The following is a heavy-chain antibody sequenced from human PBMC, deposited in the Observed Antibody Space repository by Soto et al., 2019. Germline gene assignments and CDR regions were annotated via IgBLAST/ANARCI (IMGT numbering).Heavy chain of an antibody. V-gene: IGHV3-7*03. CDR1: GFTFSGFW. Sequence: GALRVACSASGFTFSGFWMNWVRQAPGKGLEWVANIKQYGNEKNYVDSVKGRFTISRDNVKNSLDLQMNSLRAEDTAVYYCARARVEHTRSWFFDYWGQGTQVTVYS. D-gene: IGHD6-13*01. J-gene: IGHJ4*02. CDR3: ARARVEHTRSWFFDY. CDR2: IKQYGNEK.